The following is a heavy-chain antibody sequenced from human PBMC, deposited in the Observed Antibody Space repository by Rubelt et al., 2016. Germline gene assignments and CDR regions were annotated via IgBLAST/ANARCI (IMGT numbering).Heavy chain of an antibody. Sequence: QVQLQESGPGLVKPSETLSLTCTVSGDSISSYYWSWIRQPPGKGLEWIGYIYNSGSTNYNPSLKSRVTISVDTSKNQFSLKRSSVTVADTAVYYCARQKTDSSGWYYWFDPWGQGTLVTVSS. CDR1: GDSISSYY. CDR2: IYNSGST. V-gene: IGHV4-59*08. D-gene: IGHD6-19*01. J-gene: IGHJ5*02. CDR3: ARQKTDSSGWYYWFDP.